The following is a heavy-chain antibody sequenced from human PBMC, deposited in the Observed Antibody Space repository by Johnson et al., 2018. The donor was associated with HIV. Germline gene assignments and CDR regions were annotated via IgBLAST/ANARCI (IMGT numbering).Heavy chain of an antibody. CDR1: GFTISTKY. CDR2: ISYDGSNK. V-gene: IGHV3-30*18. D-gene: IGHD3-22*01. J-gene: IGHJ3*02. CDR3: AKDVGNYWPDSFDI. Sequence: QMLLVESGGGLVQPGGSLRLSCAASGFTISTKYFNWVRQAPGKGLEWVAVISYDGSNKYYADSVKGRFTISRDNSKNTLYLQMNSLRDEDTAVYYCAKDVGNYWPDSFDIWGQGTMVTVSS.